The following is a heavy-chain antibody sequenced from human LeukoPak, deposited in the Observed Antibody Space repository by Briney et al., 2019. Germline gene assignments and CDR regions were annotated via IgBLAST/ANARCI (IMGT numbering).Heavy chain of an antibody. D-gene: IGHD1-26*01. CDR3: ARVDSRGSYGNFDY. Sequence: PSQTLSLTCTVSGGSISSGGYYWSWIRQPPGKGLEWIGYIYHSGSTYYNPSLKSRVTISVDTSKNQFSLKLNSVTTADTAVYYCARVDSRGSYGNFDYWGQGTLVTVSS. J-gene: IGHJ4*02. V-gene: IGHV4-30-2*01. CDR2: IYHSGST. CDR1: GGSISSGGYY.